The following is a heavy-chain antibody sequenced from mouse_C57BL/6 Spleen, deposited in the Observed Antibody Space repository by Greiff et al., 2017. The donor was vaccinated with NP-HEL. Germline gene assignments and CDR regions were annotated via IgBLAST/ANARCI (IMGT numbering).Heavy chain of an antibody. D-gene: IGHD2-1*01. Sequence: EVQRVESGPGMVKPSQSLSLTCTVTGYSITSGYDWHWIRHFPGNKLEWMGYISYSGSTNYNPSLKSRISITHDTSKNHFFLKLNSVTTEDTATYYCASNYGNRGAMDYWGQGTSVTVSS. V-gene: IGHV3-1*01. J-gene: IGHJ4*01. CDR1: GYSITSGYD. CDR3: ASNYGNRGAMDY. CDR2: ISYSGST.